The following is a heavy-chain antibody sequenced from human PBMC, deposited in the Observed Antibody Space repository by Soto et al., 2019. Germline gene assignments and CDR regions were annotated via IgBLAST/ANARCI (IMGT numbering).Heavy chain of an antibody. CDR1: GFTFSSYD. CDR2: ISYDGSNK. D-gene: IGHD2-21*02. J-gene: IGHJ4*02. Sequence: QVQLVESGGGVVQPGRSLRLYCAASGFTFSSYDMPWVRQAPGKGLEWVALISYDGSNKYYADSVKGRFTISRDNSKNTLYLQMNSLRAEDTAVYYCAKVGCGGDCYSQYFDYWGRGTLVTVSS. V-gene: IGHV3-30*18. CDR3: AKVGCGGDCYSQYFDY.